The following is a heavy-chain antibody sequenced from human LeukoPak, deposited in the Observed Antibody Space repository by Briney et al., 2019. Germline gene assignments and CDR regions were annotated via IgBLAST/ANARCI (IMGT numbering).Heavy chain of an antibody. CDR2: INPNSGGT. J-gene: IGHJ3*02. CDR3: ARELGYCSSTSCYRVDAFDI. CDR1: GYTFTGYY. D-gene: IGHD2-2*01. Sequence: ASVKVSCTASGYTFTGYYMHWVRQAPGQGLEWMGWINPNSGGTNYAQKFQGRVTMTRDTSISTAYMELSRLRSDDTAVYYCARELGYCSSTSCYRVDAFDIWGQGTMVTVSS. V-gene: IGHV1-2*02.